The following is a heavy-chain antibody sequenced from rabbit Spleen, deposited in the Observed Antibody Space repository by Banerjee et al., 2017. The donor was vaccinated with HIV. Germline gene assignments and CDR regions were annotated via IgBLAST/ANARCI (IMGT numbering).Heavy chain of an antibody. CDR2: IDPIFGTT. Sequence: QLVESGGGLVQPGGSLKLSCKASGFDFGRYYMSWVRQAPGKGLEWIGYIDPIFGTTYYASWVNGRFSISRENTRNTVSLQLNSLTAADTATYFCARDPAYASGGGASIPYLWGPGTLVTVS. CDR3: ARDPAYASGGGASIPYL. D-gene: IGHD1-1*01. V-gene: IGHV1S7*01. J-gene: IGHJ4*01. CDR1: GFDFGRYY.